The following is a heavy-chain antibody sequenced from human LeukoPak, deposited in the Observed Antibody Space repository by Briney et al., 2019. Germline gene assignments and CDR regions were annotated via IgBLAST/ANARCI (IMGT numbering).Heavy chain of an antibody. CDR1: GASISTRGYY. CDR2: IYYRGNT. Sequence: KPSETLSLTCTVSGASISTRGYYWGWIRQPPGNGLEWIGTIYYRGNTYYNPSLEGRVTMSVDTSKNQFSLNVISMTAADTAMYYCARRMGRMFGERYYYYHYMDVWGKGTTVTISS. CDR3: ARRMGRMFGERYYYYHYMDV. D-gene: IGHD3-10*02. V-gene: IGHV4-39*07. J-gene: IGHJ6*03.